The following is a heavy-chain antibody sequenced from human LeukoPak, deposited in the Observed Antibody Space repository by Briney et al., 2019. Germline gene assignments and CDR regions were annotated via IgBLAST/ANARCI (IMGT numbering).Heavy chain of an antibody. Sequence: ASVKVSCKASGGTFSSYAISWVRQAPGQGLEWMGGIIPIFGTANYAQKFQGRVTITADESTSTAYMELSSLRSEDTAVYYCARGAGRKVWLLISWFDPWGQGTLVTVSS. CDR2: IIPIFGTA. CDR3: ARGAGRKVWLLISWFDP. D-gene: IGHD1-14*01. CDR1: GGTFSSYA. V-gene: IGHV1-69*13. J-gene: IGHJ5*02.